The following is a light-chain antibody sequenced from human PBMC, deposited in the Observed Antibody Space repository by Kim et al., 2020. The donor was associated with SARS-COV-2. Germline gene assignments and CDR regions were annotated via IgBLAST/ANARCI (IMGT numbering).Light chain of an antibody. CDR1: NIGSKR. V-gene: IGLV3-21*04. CDR2: YDS. J-gene: IGLJ3*02. CDR3: QVWDSSSDFWV. Sequence: ARGKTARSAGGGNNIGSKRVNRYQQKPGQAPVLVIYYDSERTSGIPERFSGSNSGNTATLTISRVEAGDEADYDCQVWDSSSDFWVFGGGTQLSVL.